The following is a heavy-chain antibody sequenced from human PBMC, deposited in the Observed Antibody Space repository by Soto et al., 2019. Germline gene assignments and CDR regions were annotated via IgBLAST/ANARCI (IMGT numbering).Heavy chain of an antibody. D-gene: IGHD3-10*01. CDR2: IDPSDTYT. Sequence: PGASLKISCKGSGYSFTSYWISWVRQMPGKGLEWMGRIDPSDTYTNYSPSFQGHVNISADKSISTAYLQWSSLKASDTAMYYCAREIGSGSSKDNNWGQGTLVTVSS. CDR1: GYSFTSYW. V-gene: IGHV5-10-1*01. CDR3: AREIGSGSSKDNN. J-gene: IGHJ4*02.